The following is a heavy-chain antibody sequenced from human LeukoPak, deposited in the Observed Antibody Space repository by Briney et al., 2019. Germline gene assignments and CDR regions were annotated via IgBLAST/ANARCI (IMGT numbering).Heavy chain of an antibody. D-gene: IGHD4-17*01. J-gene: IGHJ5*02. V-gene: IGHV1-2*02. CDR2: INPNSGDT. CDR3: ARPNGDYYNWFDP. CDR1: VYTFTVYY. Sequence: ASVMVSCKASVYTFTVYYIHWVRQAPGQGLGWMGWINPNSGDTNYAQKFQDRVTLTRDTSISTVYMELTNLRSDDTAVYYCARPNGDYYNWFDPWGQGTLVTVSS.